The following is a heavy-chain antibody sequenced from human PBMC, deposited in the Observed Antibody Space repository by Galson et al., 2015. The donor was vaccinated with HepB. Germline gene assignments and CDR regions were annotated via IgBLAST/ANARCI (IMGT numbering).Heavy chain of an antibody. V-gene: IGHV1-69*06. Sequence: SVKVSCKASGGTFSSYAISWVRQAPGQGLEWMGGIIPIFGTANYAQKFQGRVTITADKSTSTAYMELSSLRSEDTAVYYCARRGRTTNAFDIWGQGTMVTVSS. D-gene: IGHD2-2*01. CDR3: ARRGRTTNAFDI. CDR1: GGTFSSYA. J-gene: IGHJ3*02. CDR2: IIPIFGTA.